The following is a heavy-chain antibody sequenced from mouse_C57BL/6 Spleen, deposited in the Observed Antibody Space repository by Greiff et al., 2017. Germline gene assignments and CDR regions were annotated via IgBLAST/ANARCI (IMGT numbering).Heavy chain of an antibody. J-gene: IGHJ3*01. CDR3: ARSYYDYGEAWFAY. CDR1: GYAFSSYW. D-gene: IGHD2-4*01. Sequence: VHLVESGAELVKPGASVKISCKASGYAFSSYWMNWVKQRPGKGLEWIGQIYPGDGDTNYNGKFKGKATLTADKSSSTAYMQLSSLTSEDSAVYFCARSYYDYGEAWFAYWGQGTLVTVSA. V-gene: IGHV1-80*01. CDR2: IYPGDGDT.